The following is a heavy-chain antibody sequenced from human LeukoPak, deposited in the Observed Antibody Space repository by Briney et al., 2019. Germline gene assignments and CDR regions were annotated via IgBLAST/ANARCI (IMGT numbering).Heavy chain of an antibody. CDR3: ARDLRDYGFWSGYYSPSLDY. Sequence: GASVKVSCEASGYTFTSYGISWVRQAPGRGLEWMGWISAYNGNTNYAQKLQGRVTMTTDTSTSTAYMELRSLRSDDTAVYYCARDLRDYGFWSGYYSPSLDYWGQGTLVTVSS. V-gene: IGHV1-18*01. CDR2: ISAYNGNT. D-gene: IGHD3-3*01. CDR1: GYTFTSYG. J-gene: IGHJ4*02.